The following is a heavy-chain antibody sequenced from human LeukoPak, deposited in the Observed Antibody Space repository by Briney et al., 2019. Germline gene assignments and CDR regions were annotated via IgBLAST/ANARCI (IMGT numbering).Heavy chain of an antibody. CDR1: GYTFTSYY. Sequence: GASVKVSCKACGYTFTSYYMHGVGQARAQGREWMGIINPSGGSTSYAQKFQGRVTISRDMSTSTVYMELSSLRSEDTAVYYCAKDLVSPLWFGEDHYYYYYMDVWGKGTTVTISS. V-gene: IGHV1-46*01. CDR3: AKDLVSPLWFGEDHYYYYYMDV. D-gene: IGHD3-10*01. J-gene: IGHJ6*03. CDR2: INPSGGST.